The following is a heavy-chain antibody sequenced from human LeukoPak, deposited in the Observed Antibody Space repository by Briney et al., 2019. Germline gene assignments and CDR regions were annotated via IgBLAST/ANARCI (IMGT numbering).Heavy chain of an antibody. V-gene: IGHV3-9*01. D-gene: IGHD4-17*01. J-gene: IGHJ6*02. Sequence: PGRSLRLSCAASGFTFDDYAMHWVRQAPGKGLEWVSGISWNSGSIGYADSVMGRFTISRDNAKNSLYLQMNSLRAEDTALYYCAKVYGDYYYGMDVWGQGTTVTVSS. CDR1: GFTFDDYA. CDR2: ISWNSGSI. CDR3: AKVYGDYYYGMDV.